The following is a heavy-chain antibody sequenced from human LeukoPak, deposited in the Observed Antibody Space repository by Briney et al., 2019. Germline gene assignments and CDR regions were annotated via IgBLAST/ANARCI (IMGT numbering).Heavy chain of an antibody. V-gene: IGHV3-30*18. CDR1: GFTFSTYA. CDR3: AKTLRSGDWYFDY. CDR2: ISYDGTNK. D-gene: IGHD2-21*02. J-gene: IGHJ4*02. Sequence: GGSLRLSCAASGFTFSTYAIHWVRQAPGKGLEWVAAISYDGTNKYYADSVKGRFTTSRDNSKNTLYLQMNGLRVEDTAVYYCAKTLRSGDWYFDYWGQGTLVTVSS.